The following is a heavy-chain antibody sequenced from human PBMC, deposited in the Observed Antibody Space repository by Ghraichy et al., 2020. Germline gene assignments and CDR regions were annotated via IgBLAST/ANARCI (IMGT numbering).Heavy chain of an antibody. CDR3: AHRRAGWGQLPNAFDI. D-gene: IGHD2-21*02. CDR2: LFWDDDK. V-gene: IGHV2-5*02. Sequence: SGPTLVKPTQTLTLTCTFSGFSLSTSGVGVGWIRQPPGKALEWLALLFWDDDKLYSPSLKSRLTITKDTSKNQVVLTMTNMDPVDTATYYCAHRRAGWGQLPNAFDIWGQGTMVTVSS. CDR1: GFSLSTSGVG. J-gene: IGHJ3*02.